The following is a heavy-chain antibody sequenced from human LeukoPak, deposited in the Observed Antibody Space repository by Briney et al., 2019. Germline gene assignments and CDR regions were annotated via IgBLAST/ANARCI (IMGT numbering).Heavy chain of an antibody. Sequence: ASVKVSCKASGYTFTSYNINWVRQAPGQGLEWMAWMHPNNGDTGYAQKFQDRVTVTSNTSISTAYMELRSLTSEDTAVYYCATELIVLEPAARRYNYYMDVWGIGTTVSVSS. D-gene: IGHD2-2*01. V-gene: IGHV1-8*03. CDR1: GYTFTSYN. CDR3: ATELIVLEPAARRYNYYMDV. J-gene: IGHJ6*03. CDR2: MHPNNGDT.